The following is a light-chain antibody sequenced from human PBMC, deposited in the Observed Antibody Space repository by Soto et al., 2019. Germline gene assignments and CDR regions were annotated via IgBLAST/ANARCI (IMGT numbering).Light chain of an antibody. V-gene: IGKV4-1*01. CDR2: GAS. Sequence: DIVMTQSPDSLAVSLGERATINCKSSQSVLYSSNNKNYLAWYQQKPGQAPRLLIYGASSRATGIPDRFSGSGSGTDFTLTITPLEPEDFVVYFCQQYDTSPITFGQGTRLDMK. CDR3: QQYDTSPIT. J-gene: IGKJ5*01. CDR1: QSVLYSSNNKNY.